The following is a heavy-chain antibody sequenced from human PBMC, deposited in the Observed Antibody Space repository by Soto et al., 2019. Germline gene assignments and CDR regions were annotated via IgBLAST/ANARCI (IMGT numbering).Heavy chain of an antibody. CDR2: VHISGHS. CDR3: ARVRQGCSANNCYFDP. D-gene: IGHD1-1*01. V-gene: IGHV4-4*02. Sequence: SETLSLTCTLSGGSVRAPDWWNWVRQSPDKGLEWIAEVHISGHSNYNPSLRSRVSVSIGSSKNQFYLNLNSVTAADTAIYYCARVRQGCSANNCYFDPWGQGTQVTAPQ. J-gene: IGHJ5*01. CDR1: GGSVRAPDW.